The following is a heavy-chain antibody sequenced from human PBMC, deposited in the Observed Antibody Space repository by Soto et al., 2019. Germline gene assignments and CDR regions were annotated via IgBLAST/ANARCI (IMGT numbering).Heavy chain of an antibody. Sequence: QVQLVQSGAEVRKPGSSVKVSCRASGGTFSNHAINWVRQAPGQGLEWMGGIVPMFATSKYAQQFQGRVTITADESTTTVYMEVTSLTSDDTALYFCARDGGAAGEGYWGQGILVSVSS. D-gene: IGHD3-16*01. J-gene: IGHJ4*02. V-gene: IGHV1-69*12. CDR2: IVPMFATS. CDR1: GGTFSNHA. CDR3: ARDGGAAGEGY.